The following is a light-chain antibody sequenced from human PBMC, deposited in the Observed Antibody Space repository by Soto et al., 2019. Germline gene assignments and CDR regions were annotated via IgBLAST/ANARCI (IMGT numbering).Light chain of an antibody. Sequence: QSVLTQPASVSGSPGQSITISCTGTSSDVGSYKSVSWYQQHPGKAPKLMIYEVSNRPSGVSNRFSGSKSGNTASLTISGLQAEDEADYYCCSYAASSTYVVGTGTKVTDL. CDR2: EVS. V-gene: IGLV2-23*02. CDR3: CSYAASSTYV. J-gene: IGLJ1*01. CDR1: SSDVGSYKS.